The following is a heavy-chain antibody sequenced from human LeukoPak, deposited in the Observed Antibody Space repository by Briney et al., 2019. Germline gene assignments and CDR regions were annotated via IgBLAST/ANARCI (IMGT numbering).Heavy chain of an antibody. CDR2: IYYRGST. CDR1: GGSISSYY. D-gene: IGHD3-3*01. V-gene: IGHV4-59*01. J-gene: IGHJ3*02. Sequence: SETLSLTCTVSGGSISSYYWSWIRQPPGKGLEWIGYIYYRGSTNYNPSLKGRVTISVDTSKNQFSLKLTSVTAADTAVYYCARDSPSRGIGVDDAFDIWGQGTMVTVSS. CDR3: ARDSPSRGIGVDDAFDI.